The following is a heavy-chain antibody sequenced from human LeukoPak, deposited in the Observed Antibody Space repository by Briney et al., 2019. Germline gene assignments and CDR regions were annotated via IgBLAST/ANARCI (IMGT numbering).Heavy chain of an antibody. CDR3: AGQGNILTGYSAYYFDY. CDR2: INHSGST. V-gene: IGHV4-34*01. D-gene: IGHD3-9*01. J-gene: IGHJ4*02. Sequence: SETLSLTCAVYGGSFSGYYWSWIRQPPWKGLEWIGEINHSGSTNYNPSLKSRVTISVDTSKNQFSLKLSSVTAADTAVYYCAGQGNILTGYSAYYFDYWGQGTLVTVSS. CDR1: GGSFSGYY.